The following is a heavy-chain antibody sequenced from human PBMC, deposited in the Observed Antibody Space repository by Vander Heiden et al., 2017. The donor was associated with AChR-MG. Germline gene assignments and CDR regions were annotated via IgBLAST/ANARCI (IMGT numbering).Heavy chain of an antibody. CDR1: GFTFSSYA. CDR3: AKVYCSSTSCHSGWFDP. V-gene: IGHV3-23*01. CDR2: ISGSGGST. J-gene: IGHJ5*02. Sequence: EVQLLESGGGLVQPGGSLSRSCAASGFTFSSYAMSSVRPAPGKGLEWVSGISGSGGSTYYADSVKGRFTISRDNSKNTLYLQMNSLRAEDTAVYYCAKVYCSSTSCHSGWFDPWGQGTLVTVSS. D-gene: IGHD2-2*01.